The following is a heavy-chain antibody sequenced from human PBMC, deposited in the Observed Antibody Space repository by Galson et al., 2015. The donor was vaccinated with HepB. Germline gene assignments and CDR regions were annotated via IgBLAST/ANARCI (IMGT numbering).Heavy chain of an antibody. CDR2: ISSSGSTM. CDR1: GFTFSSYE. J-gene: IGHJ4*02. V-gene: IGHV3-48*03. CDR3: AREAGITLLRGNFDY. D-gene: IGHD3-10*01. Sequence: SLRLSCAASGFTFSSYEMNWVRQAPGKGLEWVSYISSSGSTMYYADSVKGRFTISRNNAKNSLYLQMNSLRAEDTAVYYCAREAGITLLRGNFDYWGQGTLVTVSS.